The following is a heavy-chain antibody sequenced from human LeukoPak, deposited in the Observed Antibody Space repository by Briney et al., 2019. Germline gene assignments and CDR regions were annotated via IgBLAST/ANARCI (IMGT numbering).Heavy chain of an antibody. CDR3: AKTNNDFWGACID. CDR2: IWGSGVST. D-gene: IGHD3-3*01. CDR1: GFSFSSHG. V-gene: IGHV3-23*01. Sequence: PGGSLRLSCAASGFSFSSHGMNWVRQAPGKGLEWVSGIWGSGVSTNYANSVKGRFTISRDNSRNTLYMHMNSLRAEDTAVYYCAKTNNDFWGACIDWGQGTLVTVSS. J-gene: IGHJ4*02.